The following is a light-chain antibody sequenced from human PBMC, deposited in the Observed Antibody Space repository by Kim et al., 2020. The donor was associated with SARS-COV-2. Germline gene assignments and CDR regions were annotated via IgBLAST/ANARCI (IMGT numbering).Light chain of an antibody. CDR3: QSFDSSLSALL. J-gene: IGLJ2*01. CDR1: SSNIGASFD. V-gene: IGLV1-40*01. Sequence: QRITISCTGSSSNIGASFDVHWYQQLPGTAPKLLLYRNNNRPSGLPDRFSASRSGTSASLAITGLQPEDEADYYCQSFDSSLSALLFGGGTKVTVL. CDR2: RNN.